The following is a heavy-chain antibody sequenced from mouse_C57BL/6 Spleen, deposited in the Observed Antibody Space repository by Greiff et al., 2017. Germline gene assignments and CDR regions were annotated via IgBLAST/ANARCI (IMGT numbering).Heavy chain of an antibody. CDR1: GFSLSTSGMG. CDR2: IYWGDDK. J-gene: IGHJ1*03. Sequence: QVTLKECGPGILQSSQTLSLSCSFSGFSLSTSGMGVSWIRQPSGKGLEWLAHIYWGDDKRYNPSLKSRLTIAKDTSRNQVFLKSTSVYTAATATYYCACLGYPYGYFDVWGTGTTVTVSS. CDR3: ACLGYPYGYFDV. V-gene: IGHV8-12*01. D-gene: IGHD3-3*01.